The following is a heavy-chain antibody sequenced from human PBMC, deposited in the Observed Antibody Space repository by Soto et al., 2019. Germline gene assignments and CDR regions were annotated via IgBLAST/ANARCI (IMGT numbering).Heavy chain of an antibody. V-gene: IGHV1-18*04. CDR3: ARWGRSIGAACMPLISQDDGRDV. J-gene: IGHJ6*01. CDR2: ISAYNGNT. D-gene: IGHD6-13*01. CDR1: GYTFTSYG. Sequence: ASVKVCCKASGYTFTSYGISWVRQAPGQGLEWMGWISAYNGNTNYAQKLQGRVTMTTDTSTSTAYMELRSLRSDDTAVYYCARWGRSIGAACMPLISQDDGRDVW.